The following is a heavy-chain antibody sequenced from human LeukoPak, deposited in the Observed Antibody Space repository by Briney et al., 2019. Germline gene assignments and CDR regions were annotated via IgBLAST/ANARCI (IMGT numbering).Heavy chain of an antibody. Sequence: PSGTLSLTCAVSDVSISSNNWWTWVRQPPGKGLPWIGEIFHSASTNYNPSLKSRVTISVDKSKNQFSLKLSSVTAADTAVYYCARDRGSGTYYFDYWGQGTLVTVSS. CDR1: DVSISSNNW. D-gene: IGHD3-10*01. CDR2: IFHSAST. J-gene: IGHJ4*02. V-gene: IGHV4-4*02. CDR3: ARDRGSGTYYFDY.